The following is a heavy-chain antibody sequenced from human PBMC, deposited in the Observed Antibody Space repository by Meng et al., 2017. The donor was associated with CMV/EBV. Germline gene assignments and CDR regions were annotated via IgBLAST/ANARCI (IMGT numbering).Heavy chain of an antibody. CDR2: ISWDGGST. V-gene: IGHV3-43*01. Sequence: GASLKISCAASGFTFDDYTMHWVRPAPGKGLEWVSLISWDGGSTYYADSVKGRFTISRDNSKNSLYLQMNSLRTEDTALYYCAKDMGDYYYYGMDVWGQGTTVTVSS. J-gene: IGHJ6*02. CDR1: GFTFDDYT. CDR3: AKDMGDYYYYGMDV.